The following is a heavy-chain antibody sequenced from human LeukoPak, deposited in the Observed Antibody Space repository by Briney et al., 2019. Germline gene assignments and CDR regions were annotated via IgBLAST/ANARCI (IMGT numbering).Heavy chain of an antibody. D-gene: IGHD1-26*01. Sequence: GGSLRLSCAASGFTVSSNYMSWVRQAPGKGLEWVSVFYIGGSRYYEASVKGRFTISRENSKNTLYLQMNSLRADDTTIYYCASGTYNHQYDYWGQGTLATVAS. CDR2: FYIGGSR. CDR1: GFTVSSNY. CDR3: ASGTYNHQYDY. J-gene: IGHJ4*02. V-gene: IGHV3-66*01.